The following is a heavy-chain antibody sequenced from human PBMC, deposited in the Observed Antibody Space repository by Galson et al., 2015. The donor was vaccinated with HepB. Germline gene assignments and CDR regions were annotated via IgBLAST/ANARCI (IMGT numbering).Heavy chain of an antibody. V-gene: IGHV3-11*06. D-gene: IGHD4-17*01. J-gene: IGHJ4*02. Sequence: SLRLSCAASGFTFGDYYMRWIRQAPGKGLEWVSYISTSGTYTNYAVSVKGRITISRDNAKNSLYLQIKSLRDEDTAVYYCARVALSDYGDHTHSDHWGQGTLVTVSS. CDR1: GFTFGDYY. CDR3: ARVALSDYGDHTHSDH. CDR2: ISTSGTYT.